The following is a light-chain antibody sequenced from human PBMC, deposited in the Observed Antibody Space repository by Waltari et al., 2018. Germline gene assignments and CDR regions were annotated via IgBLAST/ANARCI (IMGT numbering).Light chain of an antibody. CDR2: DAS. J-gene: IGKJ4*01. CDR1: QSVSSY. CDR3: QQRSNWPPTLT. V-gene: IGKV3-11*01. Sequence: EIVLTQSPATLSLSPGERATLSCRASQSVSSYLAWYQQKPGQAPKPPLADASNRATGIPARFSGSGSGTDFTLTISSLEPEDFAVYYCQQRSNWPPTLTFGGGTKVEIK.